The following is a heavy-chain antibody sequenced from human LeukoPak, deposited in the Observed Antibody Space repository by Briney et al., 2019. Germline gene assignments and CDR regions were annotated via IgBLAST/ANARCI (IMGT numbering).Heavy chain of an antibody. Sequence: PGGSLRLSCAASGFTFSSYGMHWVRQAPGKGLEWVAFIRYDGSNKYYADSVKGRFTISRDNSKNTLYLQMNSLRAEDTAVYYCAKDKVAVAGSIDYWGQGTLVTVSS. V-gene: IGHV3-30*02. J-gene: IGHJ4*02. CDR3: AKDKVAVAGSIDY. CDR1: GFTFSSYG. CDR2: IRYDGSNK. D-gene: IGHD6-19*01.